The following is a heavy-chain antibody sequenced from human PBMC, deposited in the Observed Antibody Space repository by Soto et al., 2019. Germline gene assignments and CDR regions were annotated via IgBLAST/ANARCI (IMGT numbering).Heavy chain of an antibody. CDR3: ARRHLAVAVSPWFDP. CDR2: IDSSGEK. J-gene: IGHJ5*02. CDR1: GLSITDSEMG. D-gene: IGHD6-19*01. Sequence: QVTLKESGPVLVKPTETLTLRCTVSGLSITDSEMGVSWIRQLPGQPLEWLAHIDSSGEKSYRTFLKSRLAISKDTSNSQIVLTMTNMDPADTATYYCARRHLAVAVSPWFDPWGQGIPVTASS. V-gene: IGHV2-26*01.